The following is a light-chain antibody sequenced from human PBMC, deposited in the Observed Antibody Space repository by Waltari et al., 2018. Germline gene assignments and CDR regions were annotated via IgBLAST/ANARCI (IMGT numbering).Light chain of an antibody. Sequence: EIVMTQSPATLSASPGERPTLSSSASQSVSSNLDWYQQKPGQAPRLLIYGASTRANGIPARFSGSGSGTEFTLTISSLQSEDFAVYYCQQYNNWPRWTFGQGTKVEIK. J-gene: IGKJ1*01. CDR3: QQYNNWPRWT. V-gene: IGKV3-15*01. CDR2: GAS. CDR1: QSVSSN.